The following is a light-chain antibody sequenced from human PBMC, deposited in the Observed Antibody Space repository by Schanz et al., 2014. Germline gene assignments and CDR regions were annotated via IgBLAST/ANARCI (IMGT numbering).Light chain of an antibody. J-gene: IGKJ5*01. CDR2: DAS. Sequence: EIVMTQSPATLSVSPGEGATLSCRASQSVGSYLAWYQQKPGQAPRLLIYDASNRATGVPARFSGSGSGTDFTLTISSLEPEDFAVYYCQQYGSSPITFGQGTRLEIK. CDR1: QSVGSY. V-gene: IGKV3D-15*01. CDR3: QQYGSSPIT.